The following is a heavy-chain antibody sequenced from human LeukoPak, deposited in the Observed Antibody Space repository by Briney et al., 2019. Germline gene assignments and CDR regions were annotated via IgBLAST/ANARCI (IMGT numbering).Heavy chain of an antibody. CDR1: GYTFTGYY. CDR3: ARARHGYGDYVFDY. CDR2: INPNSGGT. J-gene: IGHJ4*02. V-gene: IGHV1-2*04. D-gene: IGHD4-17*01. Sequence: ASVKVSCKASGYTFTGYYMHWVRQAPGQGLEWMGWINPNSGGTNYAQKFQGWVTMTRDTSISTAYMELSRLRSDDTAVYYCARARHGYGDYVFDYWGQGTLVTVSS.